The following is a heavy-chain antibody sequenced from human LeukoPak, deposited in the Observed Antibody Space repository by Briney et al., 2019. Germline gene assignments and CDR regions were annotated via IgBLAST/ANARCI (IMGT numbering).Heavy chain of an antibody. CDR1: GFTFNSYW. D-gene: IGHD3-10*01. Sequence: GGSLRLSCAASGFTFNSYWMSWVRQAPGKGLEWVANIKQDGSEKYYVDSVKGRFTISRDNAKNSLYLQMNSLRAEDTAVYYCARGYGSGSSSPFDYWGQGTLVTVSS. CDR2: IKQDGSEK. CDR3: ARGYGSGSSSPFDY. J-gene: IGHJ4*02. V-gene: IGHV3-7*01.